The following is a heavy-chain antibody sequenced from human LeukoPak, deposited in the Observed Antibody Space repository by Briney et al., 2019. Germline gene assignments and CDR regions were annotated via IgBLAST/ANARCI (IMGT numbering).Heavy chain of an antibody. Sequence: ATVKVSCKASGYTFTGRYIHWVRQAPGQGLEWMGWIEPNRGGTNYAQKFQGRVTMTRDTSISAAYMELSRLSSGDTAVYYCARDWTSQNFDYWGQGTLVTVSS. D-gene: IGHD2-2*01. V-gene: IGHV1-2*02. CDR2: IEPNRGGT. CDR1: GYTFTGRY. CDR3: ARDWTSQNFDY. J-gene: IGHJ4*02.